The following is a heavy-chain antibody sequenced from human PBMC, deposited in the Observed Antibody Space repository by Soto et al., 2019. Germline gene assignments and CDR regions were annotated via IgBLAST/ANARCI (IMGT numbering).Heavy chain of an antibody. Sequence: SETLSLTCTVSGGSISSSSYYWGWIRQPPGKGLEWIGSIYYSGSTYYNPSLKSRVTISVDTSKNQFSLKLSSVTAADTAVYYCARPIAALNWFDPWGQGTLVTVSS. J-gene: IGHJ5*02. CDR3: ARPIAALNWFDP. CDR1: GGSISSSSYY. V-gene: IGHV4-39*01. CDR2: IYYSGST. D-gene: IGHD6-6*01.